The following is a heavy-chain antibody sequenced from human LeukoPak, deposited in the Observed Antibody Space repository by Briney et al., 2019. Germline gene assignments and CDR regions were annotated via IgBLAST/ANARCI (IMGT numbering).Heavy chain of an antibody. CDR3: ARPPSDY. V-gene: IGHV3-30-3*01. Sequence: GGSLRLSCAASGFTFSSYAMHWVRQAPGKGLEWVAVISYDGSNKYYADSVKGRFTISRDNSKNTLYLQINSLRAEDTAVYYCARPPSDYWGQGTLVTVSS. CDR1: GFTFSSYA. J-gene: IGHJ4*02. CDR2: ISYDGSNK.